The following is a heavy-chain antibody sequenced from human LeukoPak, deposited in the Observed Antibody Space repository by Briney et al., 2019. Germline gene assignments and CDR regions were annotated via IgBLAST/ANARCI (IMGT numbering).Heavy chain of an antibody. V-gene: IGHV3-23*01. CDR2: IGGSGDKT. CDR1: GFTFNRNA. J-gene: IGHJ4*02. Sequence: GRSLRLSCAASGFTFNRNAISWVRQAPGKGLEWVSTIGGSGDKTFYADSVKGRFTISRDNSKNMLHLQMSSLTGEDTALYYCVRRGDASSGWGDHDYWGQGALVTVSS. D-gene: IGHD6-19*01. CDR3: VRRGDASSGWGDHDY.